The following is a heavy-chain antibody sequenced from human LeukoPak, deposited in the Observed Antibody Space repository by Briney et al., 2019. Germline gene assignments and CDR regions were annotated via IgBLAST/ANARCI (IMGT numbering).Heavy chain of an antibody. CDR3: ARKPLDYYETLDAFDL. CDR2: INCNSGAT. J-gene: IGHJ3*01. CDR1: GYTFSGYY. Sequence: ASVKVSCKAAGYTFSGYYLHWVRQVPGQGLEWMGWINCNSGATNLAQKFQGRVTMTRDRPIRTAYMELKSLRSDDTAIYYCARKPLDYYETLDAFDLWAKGQWSSSLQ. D-gene: IGHD3-22*01. V-gene: IGHV1-2*02.